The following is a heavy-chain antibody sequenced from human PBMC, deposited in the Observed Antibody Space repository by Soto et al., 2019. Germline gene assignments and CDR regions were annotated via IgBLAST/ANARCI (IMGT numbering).Heavy chain of an antibody. CDR1: GGTFSSYA. Sequence: QVQLVQSGAEVKKPGSSVKVSCKASGGTFSSYAISWVRQAPGQGLEWMAGIIPIFGTAKYAQKFQGRVTITADESTSTAYMELSSLRSEDTAVYYCASYFQGGVVTSFDYWGQGTLVTVSS. V-gene: IGHV1-69*01. J-gene: IGHJ4*02. CDR3: ASYFQGGVVTSFDY. CDR2: IIPIFGTA. D-gene: IGHD2-21*02.